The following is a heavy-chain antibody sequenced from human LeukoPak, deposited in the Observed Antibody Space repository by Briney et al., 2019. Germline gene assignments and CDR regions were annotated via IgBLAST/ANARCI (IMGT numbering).Heavy chain of an antibody. J-gene: IGHJ4*02. CDR3: ARLDILTGNYYYFNF. CDR1: GFTFSSYW. Sequence: GRSLRLSCAASGFTFSSYWMHWVRQAPGMGLVWVSRISGDGSTTSYAHSVKGRFTISRDNAKNTLYLQMNSLRAEDTAVYYCARLDILTGNYYYFNFWGQGTLVTVSS. V-gene: IGHV3-74*01. D-gene: IGHD3-9*01. CDR2: ISGDGSTT.